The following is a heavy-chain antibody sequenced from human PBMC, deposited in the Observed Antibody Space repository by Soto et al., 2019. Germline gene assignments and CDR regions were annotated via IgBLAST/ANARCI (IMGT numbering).Heavy chain of an antibody. CDR1: GYTFTGYY. Sequence: ASVKVSCKASGYTFTGYYMHWVRQAPGQGLEWMGWINPNSGGTNYAQKFQGWVTMTRDTSISTAYMELSRLRSDDTAVYYCARGTLWDSSGYLSGWGQGILVTVSS. CDR2: INPNSGGT. V-gene: IGHV1-2*04. J-gene: IGHJ4*02. CDR3: ARGTLWDSSGYLSG. D-gene: IGHD3-22*01.